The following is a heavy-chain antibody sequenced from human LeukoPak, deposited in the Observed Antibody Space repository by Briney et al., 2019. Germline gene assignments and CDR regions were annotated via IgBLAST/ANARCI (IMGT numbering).Heavy chain of an antibody. D-gene: IGHD6-19*01. V-gene: IGHV4-59*01. CDR3: ARGSGWYSP. CDR1: GGSMSGYY. Sequence: SETLSLTCTVSGGSMSGYYWSWIRQPPGKRLEWIGYIYYSGSTNYNPSLKSRVTMSVVTSKNQFSLKLTSVTAADTAVYSCARGSGWYSPWGQGTLVTVSS. CDR2: IYYSGST. J-gene: IGHJ5*02.